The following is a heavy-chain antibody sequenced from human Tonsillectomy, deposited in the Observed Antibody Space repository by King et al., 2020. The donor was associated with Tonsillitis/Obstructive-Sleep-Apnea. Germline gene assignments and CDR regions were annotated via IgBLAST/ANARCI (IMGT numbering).Heavy chain of an antibody. CDR1: GGSISSYY. V-gene: IGHV4-59*01. J-gene: IGHJ6*03. CDR3: ARDRPGDMDV. Sequence: VQLQESGPGLVKPSETLSLTCTVSGGSISSYYWSWIRQPPGKGLEWIAYIYYNGSPNHNPSLKSQVTISMDTSKNQFSLKLSSVTAADTAVYYCARDRPGDMDVWGKGTTVTVSS. D-gene: IGHD2-2*01. CDR2: IYYNGSP.